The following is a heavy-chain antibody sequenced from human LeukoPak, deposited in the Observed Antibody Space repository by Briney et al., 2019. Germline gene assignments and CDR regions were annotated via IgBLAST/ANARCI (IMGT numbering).Heavy chain of an antibody. CDR2: FDPEDGEA. CDR3: ATESRQQLVFGY. D-gene: IGHD6-13*01. V-gene: IGHV1-24*01. CDR1: GYTLTELS. J-gene: IGHJ4*02. Sequence: ASVTVSCKVSGYTLTELSMHWVRQAPGKGLEWMGGFDPEDGEAIYAQKFQGRVTMTEDTSTDTAYMELSSLRSEDTAVYYCATESRQQLVFGYWGQGTLVTVSS.